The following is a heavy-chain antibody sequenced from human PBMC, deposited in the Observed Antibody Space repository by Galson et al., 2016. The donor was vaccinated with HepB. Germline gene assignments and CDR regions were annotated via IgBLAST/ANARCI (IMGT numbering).Heavy chain of an antibody. V-gene: IGHV3-23*01. Sequence: LSCSAFGVVFSNCGFCCVIQAPGRGVEWVASVSTRRTTNYSDTVQGRFTISRDNSNNTLYLQMNGLRAEETAVYYCAKERLVRRIFDHWGQGTLLTVSS. J-gene: IGHJ4*02. D-gene: IGHD2-8*01. CDR2: VSTRRTT. CDR3: AKERLVRRIFDH. CDR1: GVVFSNCG.